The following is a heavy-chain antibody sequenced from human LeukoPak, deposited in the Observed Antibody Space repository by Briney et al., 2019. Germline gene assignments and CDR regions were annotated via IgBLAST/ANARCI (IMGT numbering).Heavy chain of an antibody. J-gene: IGHJ4*02. CDR2: IKGDGSSI. CDR1: GFTFSSCS. D-gene: IGHD6-13*01. CDR3: VRGTIAAAGIDY. V-gene: IGHV3-74*01. Sequence: GGSLRLSCAASGFTFSSCSMHWVRQAPGKGLVWVSRIKGDGSSISYADSVKGRFTIFRDNAKNTLFLQMDSLRAEDTAVYYCVRGTIAAAGIDYWGQGTLVAVSS.